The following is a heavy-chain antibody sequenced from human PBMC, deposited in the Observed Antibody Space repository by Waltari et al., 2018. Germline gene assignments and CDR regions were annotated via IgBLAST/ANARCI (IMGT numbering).Heavy chain of an antibody. Sequence: EDKLLESGGGLVQPGDSLRLSCAGSGFRFRNFWMKWVRQSPGKGLVWEQLCSGDWSSGRFSGCGKGRFTIPRVNAKITLYMQMKKLRVEDTAVYYCAILAPLNHRSPVPGRHNYYGMDVWGQGTTVTVSS. CDR1: GFRFRNFW. V-gene: IGHV3-74*01. CDR3: AILAPLNHRSPVPGRHNYYGMDV. CDR2: CSGDWSSG. J-gene: IGHJ6*02. D-gene: IGHD1-26*01.